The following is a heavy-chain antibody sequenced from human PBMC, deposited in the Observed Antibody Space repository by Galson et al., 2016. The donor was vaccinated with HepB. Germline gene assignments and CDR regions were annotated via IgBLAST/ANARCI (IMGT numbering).Heavy chain of an antibody. CDR2: VSKTGRT. D-gene: IGHD1-20*01. Sequence: ETLSLTCTVSGASISSYYWSWIRQTPGKGLEWIGYVSKTGRTRYRPSLWSRVSLSVDTSKNQFSLNLSFATAADTALYYCARHRVERDNSLLTFDYWGQGALVTVSS. V-gene: IGHV4-59*08. J-gene: IGHJ4*02. CDR1: GASISSYY. CDR3: ARHRVERDNSLLTFDY.